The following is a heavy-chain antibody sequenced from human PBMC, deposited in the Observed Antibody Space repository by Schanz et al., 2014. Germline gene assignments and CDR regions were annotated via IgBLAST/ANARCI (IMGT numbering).Heavy chain of an antibody. CDR1: GFTFSDAW. Sequence: EVQLVESGGGLVKPGGSLRLSCAASGFTFSDAWMTWVRQAPGKGLEWVSGIGGSGDSTHYADSVKGRFIISRDNSKNTLYLQVNSLRAEDTAVYYCAKHVRSLTGNDYWGQGTLVTVSS. J-gene: IGHJ4*02. V-gene: IGHV3-23*04. CDR3: AKHVRSLTGNDY. CDR2: IGGSGDST. D-gene: IGHD3-9*01.